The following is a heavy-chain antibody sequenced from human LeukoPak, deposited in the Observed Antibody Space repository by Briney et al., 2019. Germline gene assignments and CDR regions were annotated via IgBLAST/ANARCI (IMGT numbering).Heavy chain of an antibody. CDR3: VRDNYSYRLDV. V-gene: IGHV3-7*03. D-gene: IGHD2-21*01. CDR2: IKQDGSEK. Sequence: GGSLRLSCAASGLTFSSYWMSWVRQAPGKGLEGVANIKQDGSEKYYVDSVKGRFTISRDNAKNSLYLQMNSLRAEDTAIYYCVRDNYSYRLDVWGQGTLVTVPS. J-gene: IGHJ4*02. CDR1: GLTFSSYW.